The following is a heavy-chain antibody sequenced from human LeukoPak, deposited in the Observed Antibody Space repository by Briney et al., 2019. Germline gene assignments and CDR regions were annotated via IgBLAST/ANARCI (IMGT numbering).Heavy chain of an antibody. CDR3: ASGNSRVYYDSSGYYYES. V-gene: IGHV1-69*05. Sequence: SVKVSCKASGGTFSSYAISWVRQAPGQGLEWVGGIIPIFGTANYAQKFQGRVTITTDESTSTAYMELSSLRSEDTAVYYSASGNSRVYYDSSGYYYESWGQGTLVTVSS. D-gene: IGHD3-22*01. CDR2: IIPIFGTA. CDR1: GGTFSSYA. J-gene: IGHJ4*02.